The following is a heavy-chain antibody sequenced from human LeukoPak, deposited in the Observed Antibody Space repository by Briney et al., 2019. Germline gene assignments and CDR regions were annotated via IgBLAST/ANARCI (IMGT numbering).Heavy chain of an antibody. CDR1: GFTFSSYW. CDR2: INNVGSST. D-gene: IGHD2-8*02. CDR3: VRDAFTAGDH. V-gene: IGHV3-74*01. J-gene: IGHJ4*02. Sequence: GGSLRLSCAASGFTFSSYWMHWVRQAPGKGLVWVSRINNVGSSTTYADSVKGRFTISRDNAKNTLYLQMNSLRAEDTAVYYCVRDAFTAGDHWGQGTLVTVSS.